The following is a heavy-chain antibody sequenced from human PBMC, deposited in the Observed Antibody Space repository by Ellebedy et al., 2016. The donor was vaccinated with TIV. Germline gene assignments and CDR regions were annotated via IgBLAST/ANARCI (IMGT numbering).Heavy chain of an antibody. CDR3: ARDRGAGWPIENFDY. CDR1: GSTFSTYR. Sequence: PGGSLRLSCAASGSTFSTYRMHWVRQAPGKGLVWVSSLNSDGSTTTYAYSVKGRFTVSRDNAESTLYLQMNSLRAEDTAVYYCARDRGAGWPIENFDYWGQGTLVTVSS. CDR2: LNSDGSTT. J-gene: IGHJ4*02. V-gene: IGHV3-74*03. D-gene: IGHD3-10*01.